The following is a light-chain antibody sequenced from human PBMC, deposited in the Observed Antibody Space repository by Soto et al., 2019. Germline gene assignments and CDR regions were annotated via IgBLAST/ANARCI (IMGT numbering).Light chain of an antibody. V-gene: IGKV1-5*03. CDR3: QQSYSTPRYT. CDR2: MAS. J-gene: IGKJ2*01. Sequence: DIQMPQSPSTMSRSVGDRVTITCRASQTISSWLAWYQQKPGKAPNLPIYMASTLKSGVPSRFSGSGSGTDFSLTISSLQPEDFATYYCQQSYSTPRYTFGQGTKVDIK. CDR1: QTISSW.